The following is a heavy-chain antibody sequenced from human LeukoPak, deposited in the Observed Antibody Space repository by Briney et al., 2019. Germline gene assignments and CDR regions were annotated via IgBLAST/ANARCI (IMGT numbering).Heavy chain of an antibody. D-gene: IGHD3-9*01. V-gene: IGHV4-59*01. CDR1: GGSISSYY. J-gene: IGHJ5*02. Sequence: KPSETLSLTCTVSGGSISSYYWTWIRQPPGKGLEWLGYIYYSGSTNYNPSLKSRVTISLDTSKNQFSLRLTSVTAADTAVYYCARVVRYYWFDPWGQGTLVTVSS. CDR3: ARVVRYYWFDP. CDR2: IYYSGST.